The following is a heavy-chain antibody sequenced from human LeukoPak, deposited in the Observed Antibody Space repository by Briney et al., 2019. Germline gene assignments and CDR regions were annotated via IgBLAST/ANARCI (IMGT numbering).Heavy chain of an antibody. CDR1: GDSINYYY. Sequence: SETLSLTCTVSGDSINYYYWSWLRQPPGKGLEWIGYISYGGSTNYSPSLSSRVTISIDTSKNQFSLKLTSVTAADTAVYYCARDSHSLRWYLWGRGTLVTVSS. J-gene: IGHJ2*01. CDR2: ISYGGST. V-gene: IGHV4-59*01. CDR3: ARDSHSLRWYL. D-gene: IGHD3-10*01.